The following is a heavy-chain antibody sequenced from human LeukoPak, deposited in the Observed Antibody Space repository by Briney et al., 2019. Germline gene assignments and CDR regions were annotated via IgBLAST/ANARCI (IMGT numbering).Heavy chain of an antibody. CDR3: AKHMRATNTYSFFGLDV. CDR1: GFTFKDYG. CDR2: INWNGGGI. J-gene: IGHJ6*02. Sequence: GGSLRLSCAATGFTFKDYGMHWVRQPPGKGLEWVSSINWNGGGIDYADSVKGRFTISRDNAKNSLYLQLSRLRPEDTALYYCAKHMRATNTYSFFGLDVWGQGTTVTVSS. V-gene: IGHV3-9*01. D-gene: IGHD1-26*01.